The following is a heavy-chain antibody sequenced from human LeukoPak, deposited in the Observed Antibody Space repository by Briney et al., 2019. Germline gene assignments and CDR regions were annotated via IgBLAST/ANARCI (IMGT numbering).Heavy chain of an antibody. J-gene: IGHJ4*02. CDR3: AGDKGDYVLHY. CDR1: GGTLSTYG. D-gene: IGHD4-17*01. Sequence: GSSVKVSCKASGGTLSTYGVSWVRQAPGQGLEWMGRIIPMLGSADYAQRFQDRVTITADRSTRTAYIELSSLRSEDTAIYYCAGDKGDYVLHYWGQGTLVTVSS. V-gene: IGHV1-69*04. CDR2: IIPMLGSA.